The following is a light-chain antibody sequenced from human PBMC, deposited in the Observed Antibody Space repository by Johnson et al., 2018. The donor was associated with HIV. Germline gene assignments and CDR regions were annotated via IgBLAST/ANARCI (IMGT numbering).Light chain of an antibody. CDR1: SSNIGNNY. Sequence: QSVLTQPPTVSAAPGQKVTISCSGSSSNIGNNYVSWYQQLPGTAPKLLIYENNKRPSGIPDRFSGSKSGTSATLGITGLQTGDEAEYYCGTWDSSLSAYVFGTGPKVTVL. V-gene: IGLV1-51*02. CDR2: ENN. CDR3: GTWDSSLSAYV. J-gene: IGLJ1*01.